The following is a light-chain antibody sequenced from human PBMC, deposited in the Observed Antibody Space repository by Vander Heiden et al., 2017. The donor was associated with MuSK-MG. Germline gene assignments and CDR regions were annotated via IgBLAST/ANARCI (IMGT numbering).Light chain of an antibody. CDR3: QKYNSDRRGFT. J-gene: IGKJ3*01. CDR1: QGISNY. V-gene: IGKV1-27*01. CDR2: AES. Sequence: DIQLTQSPSSLSASVADRVTITCQASQGISNYLAWYQQKPGKGPKLLIYAESTLQSGVPSRFSGSGSGTDFTLTISSLQPEDVATYYCQKYNSDRRGFTFGPGTKVDIK.